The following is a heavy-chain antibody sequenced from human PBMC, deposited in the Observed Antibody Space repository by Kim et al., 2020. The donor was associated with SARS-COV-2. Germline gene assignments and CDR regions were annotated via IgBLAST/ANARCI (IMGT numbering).Heavy chain of an antibody. CDR3: AIQSPLRGGVRGARKFNWFDP. CDR1: GGSISSSSYY. J-gene: IGHJ5*02. Sequence: SETLSLTCTVSGGSISSSSYYWGWIRQPPGKGLEWIGSIYYSGSTYYNPSLKSRVTISVDTSKNQFSLKLSSVTAADTAVYYCAIQSPLRGGVRGARKFNWFDPWGQGTLVTVSS. V-gene: IGHV4-39*01. CDR2: IYYSGST. D-gene: IGHD3-10*01.